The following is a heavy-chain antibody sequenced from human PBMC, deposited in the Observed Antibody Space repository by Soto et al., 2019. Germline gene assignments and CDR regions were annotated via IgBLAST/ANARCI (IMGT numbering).Heavy chain of an antibody. J-gene: IGHJ3*02. CDR3: ARDQGIGPWAFDI. CDR1: GYPFTSYG. V-gene: IGHV1-18*01. Sequence: XSVKVACTASGYPFTSYGISWVRQAPGQGLEWMGWISAYNGNTNYAQKLQCRVTMTTDTSTSTAYMELRSLRSDDTAVYYCARDQGIGPWAFDIWGQGTMVTVSS. CDR2: ISAYNGNT.